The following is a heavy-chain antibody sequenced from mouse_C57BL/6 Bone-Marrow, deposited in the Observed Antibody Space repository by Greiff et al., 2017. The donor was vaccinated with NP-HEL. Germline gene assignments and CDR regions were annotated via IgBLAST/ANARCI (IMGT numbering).Heavy chain of an antibody. V-gene: IGHV1-62-2*01. CDR1: GYTFTEYT. CDR3: ARDGIYYGNAWFAY. Sequence: QVQLQQSGAELVKPGASVKLSCKASGYTFTEYTIHWVKQRSGQGLEWIGWFYPGSGSTKYNEKFKDKATLTADKSSSTDYMDLSRLTSEGSAVYFCARDGIYYGNAWFAYWGQGTLVTVTA. CDR2: FYPGSGST. D-gene: IGHD2-1*01. J-gene: IGHJ3*01.